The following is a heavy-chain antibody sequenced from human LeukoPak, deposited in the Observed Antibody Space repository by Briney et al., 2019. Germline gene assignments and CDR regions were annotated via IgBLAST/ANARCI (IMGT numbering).Heavy chain of an antibody. Sequence: GGSLRLSCAASGFTFCGSAMHWVRQASGKGLEWVGRIRSKANSYATAYAASVKGRFTISRDDSKNTAYLQMNSLKTEDTAVYYCTRHSSSWSFDYWGQGTLVTVSS. J-gene: IGHJ4*02. CDR2: IRSKANSYAT. D-gene: IGHD6-13*01. V-gene: IGHV3-73*01. CDR3: TRHSSSWSFDY. CDR1: GFTFCGSA.